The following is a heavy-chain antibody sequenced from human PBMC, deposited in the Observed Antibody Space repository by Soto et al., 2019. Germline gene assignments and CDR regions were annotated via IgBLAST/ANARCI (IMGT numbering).Heavy chain of an antibody. CDR1: GGTFSSYA. CDR3: ARDLDIVVVVAATRYGMDV. V-gene: IGHV1-69*13. Sequence: GASVKVSCKASGGTFSSYAISWVRQAPGQGLEWMGGIIPIFGTANYAQKFQGRVTITADESTSTAYMELSSLRSEDTAVYHCARDLDIVVVVAATRYGMDVWGQGTTVTVSS. D-gene: IGHD2-15*01. CDR2: IIPIFGTA. J-gene: IGHJ6*02.